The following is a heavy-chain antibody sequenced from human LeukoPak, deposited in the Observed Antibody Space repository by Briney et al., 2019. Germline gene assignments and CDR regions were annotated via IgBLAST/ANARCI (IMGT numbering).Heavy chain of an antibody. CDR3: AREPGWLQPIDY. V-gene: IGHV4-61*02. D-gene: IGHD5-24*01. CDR1: GGSISSGGYY. CDR2: IYTSGST. Sequence: SETLSLTCTVSGGSISSGGYYWSWIRQPAGKGLEWIGRIYTSGSTNYNPSLKSRVTMSVDTSKNQFSLKLSSVTAADTAVYYCAREPGWLQPIDYWGQGTLVTVSS. J-gene: IGHJ4*02.